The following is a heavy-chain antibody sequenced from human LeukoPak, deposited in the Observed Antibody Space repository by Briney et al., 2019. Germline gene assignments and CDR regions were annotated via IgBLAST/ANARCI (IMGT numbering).Heavy chain of an antibody. V-gene: IGHV3-7*03. D-gene: IGHD6-13*01. CDR3: ASLLAAGVASVDY. CDR1: GFTFSSYW. J-gene: IGHJ4*02. Sequence: GGSLRLSCAASGFTFSSYWMTWVRQAPGKGLEWVANIKRDGSEKHYVDSVKGRFTISRDNAKNSMFLQMNSLRAEDTAVYYCASLLAAGVASVDYWGQGTLVTVSS. CDR2: IKRDGSEK.